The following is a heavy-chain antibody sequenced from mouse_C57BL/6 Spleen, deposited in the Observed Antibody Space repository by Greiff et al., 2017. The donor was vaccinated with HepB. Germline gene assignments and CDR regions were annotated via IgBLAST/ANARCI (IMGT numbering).Heavy chain of an antibody. CDR2: IYPRSGNT. J-gene: IGHJ4*01. D-gene: IGHD1-1*01. CDR3: ARRGYYGSSSGDY. V-gene: IGHV1-81*01. Sequence: LQESGAELARPGASVKLSCKASGYTFTSYGISWVKQRTGQGLEWIGEIYPRSGNTYYNEKFKGKATLTADKSSSTAYMELRSLTSEDSAVYFCARRGYYGSSSGDYWGQGTSVTVSS. CDR1: GYTFTSYG.